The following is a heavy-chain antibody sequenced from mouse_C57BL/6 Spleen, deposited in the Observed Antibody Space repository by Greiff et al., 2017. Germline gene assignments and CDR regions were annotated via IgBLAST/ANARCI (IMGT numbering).Heavy chain of an antibody. V-gene: IGHV1-15*01. CDR3: TKYYYGSRYFDV. CDR2: IDPETGGT. D-gene: IGHD1-1*01. J-gene: IGHJ1*03. CDR1: GYTFTDYE. Sequence: QVQLQQSGAELVRPGASVTLSCKASGYTFTDYEMHWVKQTPVHGLEWIGAIDPETGGTAYNQKFTGKAILTADKSSSTAYMELRSLTSEDSAVYYCTKYYYGSRYFDVWGTGTTVTVSS.